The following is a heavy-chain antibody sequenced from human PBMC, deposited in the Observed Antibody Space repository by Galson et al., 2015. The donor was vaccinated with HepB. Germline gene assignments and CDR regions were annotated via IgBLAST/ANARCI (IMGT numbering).Heavy chain of an antibody. Sequence: SVKVSCKASGYTFTSYYMHWVRQAPGQGLEWMGIINPSGGSTTYAQKFQGRVTMTRDTSTSTVYMEVSSLRSEDTAVYYCARPLYSSGWYSGYYYGMDVWGQGPTVTVSS. J-gene: IGHJ6*02. CDR1: GYTFTSYY. CDR2: INPSGGST. D-gene: IGHD6-19*01. V-gene: IGHV1-46*01. CDR3: ARPLYSSGWYSGYYYGMDV.